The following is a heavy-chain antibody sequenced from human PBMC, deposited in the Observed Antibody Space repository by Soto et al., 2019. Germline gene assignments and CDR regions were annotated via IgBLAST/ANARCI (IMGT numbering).Heavy chain of an antibody. CDR1: GGSFSGYY. Sequence: QVQLQQWGAGLLKPSETLSLTCAVYGGSFSGYYWSWIRQPPGKGLEWIGEINHSGSTNYNPSLKCRVTISVDTSKNQFSLTLSSVTAADTAVYYCARGPYYDFWSGYPYYYYYYYMDVWGKGTTVTVSS. CDR3: ARGPYYDFWSGYPYYYYYYYMDV. V-gene: IGHV4-34*01. CDR2: INHSGST. J-gene: IGHJ6*03. D-gene: IGHD3-3*01.